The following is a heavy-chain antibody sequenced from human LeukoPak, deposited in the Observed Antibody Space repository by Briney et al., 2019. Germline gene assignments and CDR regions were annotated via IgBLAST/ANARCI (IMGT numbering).Heavy chain of an antibody. CDR3: ANLAAPGYEYFQQ. CDR2: ISGSGNNS. Sequence: GGSLRLSCAASGFTFSSYVMSWVRQAPGKGPEWVSRISGSGNNSLYADSMRGRFTVSRDNSKDTLYLQMSSLGAEDTATYYCANLAAPGYEYFQQWGQGTLVTVSS. V-gene: IGHV3-23*01. D-gene: IGHD6-13*01. CDR1: GFTFSSYV. J-gene: IGHJ1*01.